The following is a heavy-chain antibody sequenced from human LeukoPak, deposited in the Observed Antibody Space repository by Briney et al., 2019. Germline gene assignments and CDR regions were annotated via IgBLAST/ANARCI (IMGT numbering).Heavy chain of an antibody. CDR2: INHSGST. V-gene: IGHV4-34*01. Sequence: SETLSLTCAVYGGSFSGYYWSWIRQPPGKGLEWIGGINHSGSTNYNPSLKSRVTISVDTSKNQFSLKLSSVTAADTAVYYCARGRDYYYYGMDVWGQGTTVTVSS. CDR3: ARGRDYYYYGMDV. J-gene: IGHJ6*02. CDR1: GGSFSGYY.